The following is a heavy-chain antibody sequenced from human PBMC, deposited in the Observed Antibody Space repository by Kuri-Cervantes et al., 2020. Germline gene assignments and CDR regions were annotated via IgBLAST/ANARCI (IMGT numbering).Heavy chain of an antibody. V-gene: IGHV3-30*14. D-gene: IGHD3-22*01. Sequence: LSLTCAASGFIFSSYAMHWVRQAPGKGLEWVAVISYDGSNRYYADSVKGRFTVSRDNSKNTLYLQMNSLRAEDTAVYYCARGGVEWDYDSSGESYYFDYWGQGTLVTVSS. J-gene: IGHJ4*02. CDR1: GFIFSSYA. CDR3: ARGGVEWDYDSSGESYYFDY. CDR2: ISYDGSNR.